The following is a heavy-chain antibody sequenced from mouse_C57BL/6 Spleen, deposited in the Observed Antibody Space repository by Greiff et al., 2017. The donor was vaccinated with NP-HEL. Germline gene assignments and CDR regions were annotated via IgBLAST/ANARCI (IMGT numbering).Heavy chain of an antibody. Sequence: QVQLQQPGAELVNPGASVNLSCKASGYTLTSYWMHWVKQRPGQGLEWIGEINPSNGRTNYNEKFKSKATLTVDKSSSTAYMQLSSPTSEDSAVYYCARRLINFGYWGQGTTLTVVS. D-gene: IGHD1-3*01. J-gene: IGHJ2*01. CDR3: ARRLINFGY. CDR2: INPSNGRT. CDR1: GYTLTSYW. V-gene: IGHV1S81*02.